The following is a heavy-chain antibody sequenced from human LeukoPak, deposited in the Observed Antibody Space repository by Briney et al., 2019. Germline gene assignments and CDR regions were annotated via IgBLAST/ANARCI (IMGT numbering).Heavy chain of an antibody. CDR2: IYYSGST. CDR1: GGSISSYY. J-gene: IGHJ4*02. CDR3: ARHPPYGDGVTFDY. D-gene: IGHD4-17*01. Sequence: SETLSLTCTVSGGSISSYYWSWIRQPPGKGLEWIGYIYYSGSTNYNPSLKSRVTISVDTSKNQFSLKLSSVTAADTAVYYCARHPPYGDGVTFDYWGQGTLVTVSS. V-gene: IGHV4-59*08.